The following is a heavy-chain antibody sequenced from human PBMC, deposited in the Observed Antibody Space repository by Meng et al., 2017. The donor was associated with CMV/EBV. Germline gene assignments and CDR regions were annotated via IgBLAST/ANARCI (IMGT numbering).Heavy chain of an antibody. Sequence: SETLSLTCTVSGGSISSYYWSWIRQPPGKGLEWIGYIYYSGSTNYDPSLKSRVTISVDTSKNQFSLKLSSVTAADTVVYYCARDKDGDGYKIGNGMDVWGQGTTVTVSS. D-gene: IGHD5-24*01. V-gene: IGHV4-59*01. CDR3: ARDKDGDGYKIGNGMDV. CDR2: IYYSGST. CDR1: GGSISSYY. J-gene: IGHJ6*02.